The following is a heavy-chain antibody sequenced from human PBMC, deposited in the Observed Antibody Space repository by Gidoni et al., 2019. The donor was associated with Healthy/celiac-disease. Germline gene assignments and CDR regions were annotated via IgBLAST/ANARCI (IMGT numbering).Heavy chain of an antibody. CDR3: AKDRGPYCSGGSCPYYFDY. V-gene: IGHV3-23*01. CDR2: ISGSGGST. D-gene: IGHD2-15*01. Sequence: EVQLLESGGGLVQPGGSLRLSCAASGFTFSSYAMRWVRQAPGKGLEWVSAISGSGGSTYYADSVKGRFTISRDNSKNTLYLQMNSLRAEDTAVYYCAKDRGPYCSGGSCPYYFDYWGQGTLVTVSS. CDR1: GFTFSSYA. J-gene: IGHJ4*02.